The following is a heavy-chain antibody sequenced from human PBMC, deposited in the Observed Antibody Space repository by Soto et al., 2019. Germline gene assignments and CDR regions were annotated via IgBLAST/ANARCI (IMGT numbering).Heavy chain of an antibody. CDR2: IWYDGSQK. CDR3: ARDDCSTTSCLAY. D-gene: IGHD2-2*01. J-gene: IGHJ4*02. CDR1: GFTFSNYG. V-gene: IGHV3-33*01. Sequence: PGGSLRLSCSTSGFTFSNYGLHWVRQAPGKGLEWVAVIWYDGSQKYYASSVKGRFTVSRDNSKNTVFLQMSSLRAEDTAIYNCARDDCSTTSCLAYWGQGTLVTVSS.